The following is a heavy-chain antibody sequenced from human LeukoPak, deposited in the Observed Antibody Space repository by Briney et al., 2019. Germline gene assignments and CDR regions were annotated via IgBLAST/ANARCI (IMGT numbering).Heavy chain of an antibody. V-gene: IGHV4-34*01. J-gene: IGHJ3*02. D-gene: IGHD5-24*01. CDR2: INHSGST. CDR1: GGXFSGYY. Sequence: SETLSLTCGVYGGXFSGYYWSWIRQPPGKGLEWIGEINHSGSTNYNPSLKSRVTISVDTSKNQFSLKLSSVTAADTAVYYCARSLEDAFDIWGQGTMVTVSS. CDR3: ARSLEDAFDI.